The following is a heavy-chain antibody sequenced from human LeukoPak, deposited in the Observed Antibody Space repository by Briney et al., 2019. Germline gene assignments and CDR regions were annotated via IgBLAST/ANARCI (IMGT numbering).Heavy chain of an antibody. CDR1: GGTFSSYA. Sequence: SVKVSCKASGGTFSSYAISWVRQAPGQGLEWMGGIIPIFGTANYAQKFQGRVTITADKSTSTAYMELSSLRSEDTAVYYCARGDPGRYYYYGMDVWGQGTTVTVSS. CDR2: IIPIFGTA. CDR3: ARGDPGRYYYYGMDV. V-gene: IGHV1-69*06. J-gene: IGHJ6*02.